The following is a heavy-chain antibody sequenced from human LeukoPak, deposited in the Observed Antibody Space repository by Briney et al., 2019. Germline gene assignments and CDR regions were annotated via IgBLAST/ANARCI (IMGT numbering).Heavy chain of an antibody. V-gene: IGHV4-39*07. CDR3: ARGWVTTVDY. CDR2: IYYSGST. D-gene: IGHD4-17*01. CDR1: GGSISSSSYY. Sequence: SETLSLTCTVSGGSISSSSYYWGWIRQPPGKGLEWIGSIYYSGSTYYNSSLKSRVTISVDTSKNQFSLKLSSATAADTAVYYCARGWVTTVDYWGQGTLVTVSS. J-gene: IGHJ4*02.